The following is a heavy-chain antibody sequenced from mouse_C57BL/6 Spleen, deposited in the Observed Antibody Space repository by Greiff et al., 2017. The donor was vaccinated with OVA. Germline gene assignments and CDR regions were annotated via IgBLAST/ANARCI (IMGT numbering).Heavy chain of an antibody. J-gene: IGHJ1*03. V-gene: IGHV1-59*01. D-gene: IGHD2-2*01. CDR1: GYTFTSYW. Sequence: QVKLQQPGAELVRPGTSVKLSCKASGYTFTSYWMHWVKQRPGQGLEWIGVIDPSDSYTNYNQKFKGKATVTVDTSSSTAYMPLSSLTSEDSAVYYCARGNGYYGYFDVWGTGTTVTVSS. CDR3: ARGNGYYGYFDV. CDR2: IDPSDSYT.